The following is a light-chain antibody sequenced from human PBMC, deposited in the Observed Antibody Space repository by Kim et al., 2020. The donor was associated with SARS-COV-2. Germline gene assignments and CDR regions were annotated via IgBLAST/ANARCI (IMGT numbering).Light chain of an antibody. CDR3: QKCDSAPWT. V-gene: IGKV1-27*01. Sequence: AYVGERVAMTCRERQDIRNYLAWFQLKPGKAPKLLIYAASAWQPGGPSRFSGSGSGTDFTLTVTSLQPEDVATYYCQKCDSAPWTFGQGTKVEIK. J-gene: IGKJ1*01. CDR1: QDIRNY. CDR2: AAS.